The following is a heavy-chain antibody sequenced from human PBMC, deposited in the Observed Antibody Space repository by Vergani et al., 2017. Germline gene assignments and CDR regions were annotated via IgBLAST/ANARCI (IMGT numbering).Heavy chain of an antibody. J-gene: IGHJ4*02. CDR3: ARSSSSLATSFDY. Sequence: QVQLQESGPGLVKPSETLSLTCTVSGGSISSGGYYWSWIRQPPGKGLEWIGYIYYSGSTYYNPSLKSRVTISVDTSKNQFSLKLSSVTAADTAVYYCARSSSSLATSFDYWGQGTLVTVSS. CDR2: IYYSGST. D-gene: IGHD6-6*01. V-gene: IGHV4-30-4*08. CDR1: GGSISSGGYY.